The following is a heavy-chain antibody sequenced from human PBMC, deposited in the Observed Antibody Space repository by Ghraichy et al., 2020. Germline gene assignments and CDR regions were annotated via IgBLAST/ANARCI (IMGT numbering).Heavy chain of an antibody. CDR2: ITNNGDTT. CDR3: VKDSDYSDWHYFDN. V-gene: IGHV3-64D*06. Sequence: GESLNISCSASGFTFSSYAMHWVRQAPGKGLDYVSAITNNGDTTYYANSVKDRFTISRDNSKNTLYLQMSSLRLEDTAVYYCVKDSDYSDWHYFDNWGQGILVAVSS. J-gene: IGHJ4*02. CDR1: GFTFSSYA. D-gene: IGHD4-11*01.